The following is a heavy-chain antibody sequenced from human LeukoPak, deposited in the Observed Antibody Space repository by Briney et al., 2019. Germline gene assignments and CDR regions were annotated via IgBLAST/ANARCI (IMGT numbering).Heavy chain of an antibody. CDR3: ARGVLLWFGELLGHFDY. Sequence: ASVKVSCKASGYTFTGYYMHWVRQAPGQGLEWMGWINPNSGGTNYAQKFQGRVTMTRDTSISTAYMELSSLRSEDTAVYYCARGVLLWFGELLGHFDYWGQGTLVTVSS. J-gene: IGHJ4*02. CDR1: GYTFTGYY. V-gene: IGHV1-2*02. D-gene: IGHD3-10*01. CDR2: INPNSGGT.